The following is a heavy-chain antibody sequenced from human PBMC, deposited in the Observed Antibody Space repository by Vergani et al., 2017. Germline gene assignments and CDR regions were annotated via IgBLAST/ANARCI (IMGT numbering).Heavy chain of an antibody. CDR1: GFTFSSYA. CDR3: AKEIVVVLREGVDY. CDR2: ISGSGGRT. J-gene: IGHJ4*02. V-gene: IGHV3-23*01. Sequence: EVQLLESGGGLVQPGGSLRLSCAASGFTFSSYAMSWVRQAPGKGLGWVSAISGSGGRTYYADSVKGRFTISRDNSKNTLYLQMNSLRAEDTAVYYCAKEIVVVLREGVDYWGQGTLVTVSS. D-gene: IGHD3-22*01.